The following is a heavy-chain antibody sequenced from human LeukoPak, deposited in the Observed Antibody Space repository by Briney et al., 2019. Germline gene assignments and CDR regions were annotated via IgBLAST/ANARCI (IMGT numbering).Heavy chain of an antibody. V-gene: IGHV4-39*02. J-gene: IGHJ4*02. Sequence: SDTLSLTCIISDDSISSSTYYWGWIRQPPGKGLEWIGTLYYSGKTYYNPSLKSRVTISLDTSKNQFSLKLISVTAADTALYYCAREGPHGSGIYYNPLDYWGQGALVIVSS. CDR3: AREGPHGSGIYYNPLDY. CDR1: DDSISSSTYY. D-gene: IGHD3-10*01. CDR2: LYYSGKT.